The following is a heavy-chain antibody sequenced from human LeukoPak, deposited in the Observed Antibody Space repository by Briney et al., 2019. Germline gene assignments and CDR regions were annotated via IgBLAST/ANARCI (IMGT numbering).Heavy chain of an antibody. D-gene: IGHD6-13*01. CDR3: ARPRGAAAG. CDR2: INHSGST. Sequence: SETLSLTCTVSGGSISSYYWSWIRQPPGKGLEWIGEINHSGSTNYNPSLKSRVTISVDTSKNQFSLELSSVTAADTAVYYCARPRGAAAGWGQGTLVTVSS. V-gene: IGHV4-34*01. CDR1: GGSISSYY. J-gene: IGHJ4*02.